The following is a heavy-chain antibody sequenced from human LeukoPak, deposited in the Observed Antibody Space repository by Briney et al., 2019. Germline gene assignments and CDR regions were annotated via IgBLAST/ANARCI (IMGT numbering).Heavy chain of an antibody. CDR2: IRYDGSNK. CDR1: GFTFSSYG. V-gene: IGHV3-30*02. CDR3: ARDNSVEDTAWWFDP. D-gene: IGHD4-23*01. Sequence: GGSLRLSCAASGFTFSSYGMHWVRQAPGKGLEWVAFIRYDGSNKKYADSVKGRFTISRDNSKNTLYLQMNSLRAEDTAVYYCARDNSVEDTAWWFDPWGQGTLVTVSS. J-gene: IGHJ5*02.